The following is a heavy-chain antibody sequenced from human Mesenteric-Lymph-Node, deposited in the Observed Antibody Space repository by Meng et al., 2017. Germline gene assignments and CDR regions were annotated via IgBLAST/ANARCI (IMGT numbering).Heavy chain of an antibody. D-gene: IGHD3-10*01. V-gene: IGHV4-30-2*01. Sequence: QVQLQEGGSGLVRASQTLSLTCAVSGDSNTSGDYSWTWIRQPPGKGLEWIGYIYHGVNIYYTPSLRSRVTISVDKSRNQFSLKLTSVSAADTAVYYCVRDTRRGGGWFDPWGQGTLVTVSS. CDR1: GDSNTSGDYS. J-gene: IGHJ5*02. CDR2: IYHGVNI. CDR3: VRDTRRGGGWFDP.